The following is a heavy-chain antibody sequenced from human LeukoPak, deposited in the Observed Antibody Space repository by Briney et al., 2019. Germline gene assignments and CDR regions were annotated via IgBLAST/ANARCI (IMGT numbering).Heavy chain of an antibody. Sequence: ASVKVSCKASGGTFSSYAISWVRQAPGQGLEWMGGIIPIFGTANYAQKFQGRVTITADESTSTAYMELSSLRSEDTAVYCCARAGRQQLATVRYYFDYWGQGTLVTVSS. J-gene: IGHJ4*02. V-gene: IGHV1-69*13. CDR1: GGTFSSYA. CDR3: ARAGRQQLATVRYYFDY. CDR2: IIPIFGTA. D-gene: IGHD6-13*01.